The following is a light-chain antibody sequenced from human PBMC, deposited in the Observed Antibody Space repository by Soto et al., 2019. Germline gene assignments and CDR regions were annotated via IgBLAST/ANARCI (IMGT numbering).Light chain of an antibody. V-gene: IGLV2-8*01. CDR3: SSYADNNSVL. CDR1: SSDIGGYNY. J-gene: IGLJ2*01. CDR2: EVT. Sequence: QSALTQPPSASGSPGQSVTISCTGTSSDIGGYNYVSWYQQHPGKAPKLLIYEVTKRPSGVPDRFSGSSSGNTASLTVSGLQTEDEADYYCSSYADNNSVLFGGGTKLTVL.